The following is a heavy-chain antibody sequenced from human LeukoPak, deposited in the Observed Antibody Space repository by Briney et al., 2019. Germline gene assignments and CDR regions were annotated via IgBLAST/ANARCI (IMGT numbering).Heavy chain of an antibody. CDR2: IYQSGST. Sequence: SQTLSLTCTVSGYSISSGYYWGWIRQPPGKGLEWIGSIYQSGSTYYNPSLKSRVTISVDTSKNQFSLKLSSVTAADTAVYYCARVPGPNWFDPWGQGTLVTVSS. V-gene: IGHV4-38-2*02. CDR3: ARVPGPNWFDP. J-gene: IGHJ5*02. CDR1: GYSISSGYY.